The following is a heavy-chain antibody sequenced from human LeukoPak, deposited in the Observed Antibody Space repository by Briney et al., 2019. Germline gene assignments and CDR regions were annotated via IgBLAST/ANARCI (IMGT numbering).Heavy chain of an antibody. V-gene: IGHV3-7*01. D-gene: IGHD4-17*01. CDR2: IEEDGSEI. CDR3: TRRGYGY. J-gene: IGHJ4*02. Sequence: PGGSLRLSCAASGFTFSGHWMSWVRQAPGQGLEWVANIEEDGSEIYYVDSVKSRFTISRDNAKNSLYLQMNTLRAEDTALYYCTRRGYGYWGQGTLVTVSS. CDR1: GFTFSGHW.